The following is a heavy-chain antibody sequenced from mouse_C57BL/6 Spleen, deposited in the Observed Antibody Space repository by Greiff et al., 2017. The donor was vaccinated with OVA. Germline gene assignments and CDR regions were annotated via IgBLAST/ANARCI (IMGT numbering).Heavy chain of an antibody. Sequence: QVQLKQSGPELVKPGASVKLSCKASGYTFTSYDINWGKQRPGQGLEWIGCIYTRDDSTTYNEKFKGKATLTVDTSSSTAHMQLYSLTSEDSAVYFCARTGLFYAMDYWGQGTSVTVSS. V-gene: IGHV1-85*01. D-gene: IGHD4-1*01. CDR3: ARTGLFYAMDY. CDR2: IYTRDDST. J-gene: IGHJ4*01. CDR1: GYTFTSYD.